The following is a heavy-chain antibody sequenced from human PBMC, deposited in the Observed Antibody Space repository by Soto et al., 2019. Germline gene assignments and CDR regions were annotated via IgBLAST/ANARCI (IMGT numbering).Heavy chain of an antibody. CDR3: AKGVGSSGNFDY. V-gene: IGHV3-23*01. CDR2: ISGGGDTT. CDR1: GFTFNNYA. J-gene: IGHJ4*02. D-gene: IGHD1-26*01. Sequence: SGGSLRLSCAGSGFTFNNYAMTWVRQAPGKGPEWVSAISGGGDTTYYADSVKGRFTISRDNSKNTLYLQMNSLRAEDTAVYYCAKGVGSSGNFDYWGQGTLVTVSS.